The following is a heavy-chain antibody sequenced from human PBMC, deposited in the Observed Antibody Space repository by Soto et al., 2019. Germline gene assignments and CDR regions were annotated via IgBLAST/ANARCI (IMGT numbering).Heavy chain of an antibody. Sequence: PSETLSLTCNVSGGPINSPDYYWTWIRQSPGKGLEWIGYTFSNGGTNYNPSLKSRVTISADTSKNQFSLKLSSVTAADTAIYNCARDGRSCTNGVCYTLDYWGQGTLVTVSS. V-gene: IGHV4-61*08. CDR3: ARDGRSCTNGVCYTLDY. CDR1: GGPINSPDYY. CDR2: TFSNGGT. J-gene: IGHJ4*02. D-gene: IGHD2-8*01.